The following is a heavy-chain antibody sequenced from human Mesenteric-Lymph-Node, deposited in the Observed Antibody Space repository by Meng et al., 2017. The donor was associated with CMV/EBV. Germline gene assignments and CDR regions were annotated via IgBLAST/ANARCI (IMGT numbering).Heavy chain of an antibody. CDR2: IKQDGSEK. CDR3: ARGPDSAAGVRHFDS. D-gene: IGHD6-19*01. CDR1: GFTFSDYW. V-gene: IGHV3-7*01. J-gene: IGHJ4*02. Sequence: GESLKISCAASGFTFSDYWMRWLRQAPGKGLEWVANIKQDGSEKYYVDSVKGRFTISRDNAENSLYLQMNSLRAEDTAVYYCARGPDSAAGVRHFDSWGQGTLVTVSS.